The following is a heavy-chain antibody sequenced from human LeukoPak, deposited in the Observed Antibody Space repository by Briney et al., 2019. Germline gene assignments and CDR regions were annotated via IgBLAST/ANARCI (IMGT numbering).Heavy chain of an antibody. CDR3: ARALSPSHYCSSTSCYWGYYYYYMDV. CDR1: GGSISTSNYY. J-gene: IGHJ6*03. V-gene: IGHV4-39*07. Sequence: SETLSLTCTVSGGSISTSNYYWGWIRQPPGKGLEWIGNIFYSGSTYYSPSLKSRVTISVDTSKNQFSLKLSSVTAADTAVYYCARALSPSHYCSSTSCYWGYYYYYMDVWGKGTTVTISS. CDR2: IFYSGST. D-gene: IGHD2-2*01.